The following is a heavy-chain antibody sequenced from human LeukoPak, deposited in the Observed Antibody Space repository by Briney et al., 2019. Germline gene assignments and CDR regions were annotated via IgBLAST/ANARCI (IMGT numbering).Heavy chain of an antibody. CDR2: INSNGSSA. CDR3: ARGASGYSYG. J-gene: IGHJ4*02. Sequence: GGSLRLSCAASGFTFSNYWMHWVRQAPGKGLVWVSRINSNGSSASYADSVKGRFTISRDNAKNTLYLQMNSLRAEDTAVYYCARGASGYSYGWGQGTLVTVSS. D-gene: IGHD5-18*01. V-gene: IGHV3-74*01. CDR1: GFTFSNYW.